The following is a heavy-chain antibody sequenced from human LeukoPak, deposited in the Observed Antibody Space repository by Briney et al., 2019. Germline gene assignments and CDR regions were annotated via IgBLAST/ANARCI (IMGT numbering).Heavy chain of an antibody. CDR2: IYHSGST. CDR3: ARHIGQYQLGGHNYFDY. V-gene: IGHV4-30-2*01. D-gene: IGHD2-2*01. J-gene: IGHJ4*02. Sequence: PSQTLSLTCTVSGGSISSGGYYWSWIRQPPGKGLEWIGYIYHSGSTYYNPSLKSRVTISVDRSKNQFSLKLSSVTAADTAVYYCARHIGQYQLGGHNYFDYWGQGTLVTVSS. CDR1: GGSISSGGYY.